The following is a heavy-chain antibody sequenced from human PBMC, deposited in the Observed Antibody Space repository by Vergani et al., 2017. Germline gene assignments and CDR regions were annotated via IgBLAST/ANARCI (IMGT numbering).Heavy chain of an antibody. CDR1: GYTFTSYG. V-gene: IGHV1-18*01. Sequence: QVQLVQSGAEVKKPGASVKVSCKASGYTFTSYGISWVRQAPGQGLEWMGWISAYNGNTNYAQKFQGRVTITADESTSTAYMELSSLRSEDTAVYYCARGSSGGSWYDYWGQGTLVTVSS. D-gene: IGHD6-13*01. J-gene: IGHJ4*02. CDR2: ISAYNGNT. CDR3: ARGSSGGSWYDY.